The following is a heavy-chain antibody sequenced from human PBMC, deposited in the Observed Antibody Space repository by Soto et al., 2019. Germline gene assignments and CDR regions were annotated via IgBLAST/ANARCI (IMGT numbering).Heavy chain of an antibody. D-gene: IGHD3-22*01. Sequence: GESLEISCKGSGYNFTTYWIRCMRQMPGKGLEWMGIIYPGDSDTTYSPSFQGQVTISADKSISTAYLQWNSLKASDSAMYYCGRLDSSYYFDYWGQGTLVTVSS. J-gene: IGHJ4*02. CDR2: IYPGDSDT. CDR3: GRLDSSYYFDY. V-gene: IGHV5-51*01. CDR1: GYNFTTYW.